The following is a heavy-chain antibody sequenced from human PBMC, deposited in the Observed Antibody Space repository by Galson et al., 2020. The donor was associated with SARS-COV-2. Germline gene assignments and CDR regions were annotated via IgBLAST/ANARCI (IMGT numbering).Heavy chain of an antibody. CDR3: AREVWGSDYGGLSMNGFDP. J-gene: IGHJ5*02. Sequence: GGSLRLSCAASGFTFSSYSMNWVRQAPGKGLEWVSYISSSSSTIYYADSVKGRFTISRDNAKNSLYLQMNSLRDEDTAVYYCAREVWGSDYGGLSMNGFDPWGQGTLVTVSS. V-gene: IGHV3-48*02. D-gene: IGHD4-17*01. CDR1: GFTFSSYS. CDR2: ISSSSSTI.